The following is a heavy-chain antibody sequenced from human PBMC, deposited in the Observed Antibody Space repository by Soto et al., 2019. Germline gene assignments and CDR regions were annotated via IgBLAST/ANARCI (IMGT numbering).Heavy chain of an antibody. V-gene: IGHV3-23*01. D-gene: IGHD3-3*01. Sequence: GGSLRLSCEASGFTLRNYAMTWVRQAPGKGLEWVSLISANDVGTYYAESVKTRFTISTDQSRNTVYLQMDSLRAEDTAVYYCAKDRMNHNSEWDPFDIWGQGTMVTVSS. CDR3: AKDRMNHNSEWDPFDI. CDR2: ISANDVGT. CDR1: GFTLRNYA. J-gene: IGHJ3*02.